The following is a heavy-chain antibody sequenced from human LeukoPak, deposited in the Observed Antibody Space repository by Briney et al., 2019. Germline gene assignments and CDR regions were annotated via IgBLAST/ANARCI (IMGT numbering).Heavy chain of an antibody. V-gene: IGHV3-23*01. D-gene: IGHD1-26*01. CDR1: GFTFSSYA. CDR3: AKRGDSGSYHYYYYGMDV. J-gene: IGHJ6*02. CDR2: ISGSGGGT. Sequence: GGSLRLSCAASGFTFSSYAMSWVRQAPGKGLEWVSAISGSGGGTYYADSVKGRFTISRDNSKNTLYLQMNSLRAEDTAVYYCAKRGDSGSYHYYYYGMDVWGQGTTVTVSS.